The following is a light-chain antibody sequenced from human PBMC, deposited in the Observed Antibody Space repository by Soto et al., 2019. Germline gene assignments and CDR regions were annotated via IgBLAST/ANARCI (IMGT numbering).Light chain of an antibody. Sequence: QSALTQHPSASGSPGQSVTISCTGTSSDVGGYNDVSWYQQHPGKVPKLMVYEVNKRPSGVPDRFSGSKSGNTASLTVSGLQAEYEADYYCSSYAGGNNVYGTGTKLTVL. CDR3: SSYAGGNNV. V-gene: IGLV2-8*01. CDR1: SSDVGGYND. CDR2: EVN. J-gene: IGLJ1*01.